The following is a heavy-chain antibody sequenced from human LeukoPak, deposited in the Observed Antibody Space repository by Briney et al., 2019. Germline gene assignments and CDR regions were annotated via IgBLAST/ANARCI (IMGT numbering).Heavy chain of an antibody. CDR2: IYSGGSS. V-gene: IGHV3-66*01. CDR1: GFTVSSNY. J-gene: IGHJ4*02. D-gene: IGHD6-13*01. CDR3: ARYSNSWYDDY. Sequence: PGGSLRLSCAASGFTVSSNYMSWVRQAPGKGLEWVSVIYSGGSSYYADSVKGRFTISRDNSKNTLYLQMNSLRAEDTAVYYCARYSNSWYDDYWGQGTLVTVSS.